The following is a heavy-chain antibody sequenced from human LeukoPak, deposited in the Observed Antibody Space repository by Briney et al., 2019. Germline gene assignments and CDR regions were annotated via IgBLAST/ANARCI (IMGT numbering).Heavy chain of an antibody. CDR2: INPSGGST. CDR1: GYTFTSYY. CDR3: AKVSIAARSPYYYGMDV. Sequence: ASVKVSCKASGYTFTSYYMHWVRQAPGQGLEWMGIINPSGGSTSYAQKFQGRVTIIADESTSTAYMELSSLRSEDTAVYYCAKVSIAARSPYYYGMDVWGQGTTVTVSS. J-gene: IGHJ6*02. V-gene: IGHV1-46*01. D-gene: IGHD6-6*01.